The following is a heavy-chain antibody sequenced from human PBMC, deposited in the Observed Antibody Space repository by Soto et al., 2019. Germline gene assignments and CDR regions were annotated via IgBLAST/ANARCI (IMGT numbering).Heavy chain of an antibody. V-gene: IGHV4-39*01. D-gene: IGHD3-22*01. Sequence: GTVALSCAVSGGSISSRSYYWGWIRQPPGKGLEWIGSIYYSGSSSYNPSLKSRVTISVDTSMNQFSLKLCSVTAADTAGYDRARQAKVVLLTSHLVYGGPGTLVTVS. J-gene: IGHJ4*02. CDR2: IYYSGSS. CDR3: ARQAKVVLLTSHLVY. CDR1: GGSISSRSYY.